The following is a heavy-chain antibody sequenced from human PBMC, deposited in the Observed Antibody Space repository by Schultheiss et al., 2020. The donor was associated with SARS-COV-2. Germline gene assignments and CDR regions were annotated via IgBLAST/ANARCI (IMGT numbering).Heavy chain of an antibody. J-gene: IGHJ6*02. CDR3: AVYCSSTSCYNRDYGMDV. CDR1: GGPFSSYA. D-gene: IGHD2-2*02. Sequence: SVKVSCKASGGPFSSYAISWVRQAPGQGLEWMGGIIPILGTANYAQKFQGRVTITADKSTSTAYMELSSLRSEDTAVYYCAVYCSSTSCYNRDYGMDVWGQGTTVTVSS. CDR2: IIPILGTA. V-gene: IGHV1-69*10.